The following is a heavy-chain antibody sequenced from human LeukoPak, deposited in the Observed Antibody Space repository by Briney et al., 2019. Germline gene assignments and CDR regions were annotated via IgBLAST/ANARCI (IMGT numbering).Heavy chain of an antibody. CDR2: IRYDGSNK. CDR3: AKDQREAHGAMVVYYFDY. Sequence: GVSLRLSCAASGFTFSSYGMHWVRQAPGKGLEWVAFIRYDGSNKYYADSVKGRFTISRDNSKNTLYLQMNSLRAEDTAVYYCAKDQREAHGAMVVYYFDYWGQGTLVTVSS. V-gene: IGHV3-30*02. J-gene: IGHJ4*02. CDR1: GFTFSSYG. D-gene: IGHD5-18*01.